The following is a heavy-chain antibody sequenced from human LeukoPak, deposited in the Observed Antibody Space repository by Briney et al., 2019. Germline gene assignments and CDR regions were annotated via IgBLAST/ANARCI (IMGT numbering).Heavy chain of an antibody. J-gene: IGHJ4*02. V-gene: IGHV4-34*01. CDR3: ASTYYDSSGSLYYFDY. Sequence: SGTLSLTCAVYGGSFSGYYWSWIRQPPGKGLEWIGEINHSGSTNYNPSLKSRVTISVDTSKNQFSLKLSSVTAADTAVYYCASTYYDSSGSLYYFDYWGQGTLVTVSS. D-gene: IGHD3-22*01. CDR2: INHSGST. CDR1: GGSFSGYY.